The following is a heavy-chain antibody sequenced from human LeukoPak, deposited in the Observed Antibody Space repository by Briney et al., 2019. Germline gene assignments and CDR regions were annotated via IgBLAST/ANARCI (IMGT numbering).Heavy chain of an antibody. V-gene: IGHV1-46*01. CDR1: GYTFTSYY. J-gene: IGHJ5*02. CDR2: INPSGGST. D-gene: IGHD4-11*01. Sequence: ASVKVSCKASGYTFTSYYMHWVRQAPGQGLEWMGIINPSGGSTSYAQKFQGRVTMTEDTSTDTAYMELSSLRSEDTAVYYCATLPATVLDQNWFDPWGQGTLVTVSS. CDR3: ATLPATVLDQNWFDP.